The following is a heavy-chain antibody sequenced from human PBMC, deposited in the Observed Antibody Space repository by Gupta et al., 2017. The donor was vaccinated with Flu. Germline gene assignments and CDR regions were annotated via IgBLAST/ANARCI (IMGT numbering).Heavy chain of an antibody. CDR3: AKDFTGDKDS. V-gene: IGHV3-74*01. CDR1: GVTSSDYW. D-gene: IGHD7-27*01. CDR2: INEDGNII. J-gene: IGHJ4*02. Sequence: GVTSSDYWMHWVRQAPGKGLVWVSRINEDGNIIYYAESVKGRFTNSRDNAKNTLYLQRNTLRTEDTAVYDCAKDFTGDKDSWGQGTLVTVSS.